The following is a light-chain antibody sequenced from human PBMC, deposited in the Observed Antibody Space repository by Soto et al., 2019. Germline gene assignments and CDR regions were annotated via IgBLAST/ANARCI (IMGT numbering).Light chain of an antibody. V-gene: IGLV2-8*01. J-gene: IGLJ2*01. Sequence: QSALTQPPSASGSPGQSVTISCTGSSSDVGGYNYVSWYQHHPGKAPKLMIYEVNKRPSGVPDRFSGSKSGNTASLTVSGLQAEDEADYYCSSYVGSNSLVFGGGTKLTVL. CDR3: SSYVGSNSLV. CDR1: SSDVGGYNY. CDR2: EVN.